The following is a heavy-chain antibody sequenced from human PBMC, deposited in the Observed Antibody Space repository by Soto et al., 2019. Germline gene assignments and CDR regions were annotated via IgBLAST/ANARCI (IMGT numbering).Heavy chain of an antibody. V-gene: IGHV3-33*01. CDR3: ARESPLVVKLGYFDY. Sequence: QVQLVKSGGGVVQPGRSLRLSCAASGFTFSSYGMHWVRQAPGKGLEWVAVIWYDGSNKYYADSVKGRFTIARDNSKNTLSLQMNSPRAEATAVYYCARESPLVVKLGYFDYWGQGTLVTVSS. J-gene: IGHJ4*02. D-gene: IGHD2-15*01. CDR2: IWYDGSNK. CDR1: GFTFSSYG.